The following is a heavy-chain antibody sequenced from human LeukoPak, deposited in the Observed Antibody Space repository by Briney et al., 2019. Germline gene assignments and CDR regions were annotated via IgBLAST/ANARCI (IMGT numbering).Heavy chain of an antibody. Sequence: SVKVSCKASGGTFSSYAISWVRQAPGQGLEWMGGIIPIFGAANYAQKFQGRVTITADESTSTAYMELSSLRSEDTAVYYCARDIVVDSHWFDPWGQGTLVTVSS. CDR1: GGTFSSYA. V-gene: IGHV1-69*13. CDR2: IIPIFGAA. D-gene: IGHD3-22*01. CDR3: ARDIVVDSHWFDP. J-gene: IGHJ5*02.